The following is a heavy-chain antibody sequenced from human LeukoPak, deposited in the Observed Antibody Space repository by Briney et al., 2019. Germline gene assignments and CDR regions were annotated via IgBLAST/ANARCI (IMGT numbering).Heavy chain of an antibody. Sequence: GGSLRLSCAASGFTFDDYGMSWVRQAPGKGLEWVSGINWNGGSTGYADSVKGRFTISRDNAKNSLYPQMNSLRAEDTALYYCARARGYSYPDAFDIWGQGTMVTVSS. D-gene: IGHD5-18*01. J-gene: IGHJ3*02. V-gene: IGHV3-20*04. CDR3: ARARGYSYPDAFDI. CDR2: INWNGGST. CDR1: GFTFDDYG.